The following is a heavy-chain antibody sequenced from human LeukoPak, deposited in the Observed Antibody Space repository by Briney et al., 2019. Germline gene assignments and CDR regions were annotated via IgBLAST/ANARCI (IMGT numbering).Heavy chain of an antibody. CDR1: GFTFSSYA. Sequence: SGGSLRLSCTASGFTFSSYAMSWVRQAPGKGLEWVSAISGSGGYTYYADSVKGRFTISRDNSKNTLYLQMNSLRAEDTAAYYCAKYDGVATNLYFDYWGQGTLVTVSS. CDR3: AKYDGVATNLYFDY. D-gene: IGHD5-12*01. V-gene: IGHV3-23*01. CDR2: ISGSGGYT. J-gene: IGHJ4*02.